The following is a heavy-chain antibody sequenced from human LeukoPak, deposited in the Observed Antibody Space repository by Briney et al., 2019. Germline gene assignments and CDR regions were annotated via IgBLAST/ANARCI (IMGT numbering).Heavy chain of an antibody. CDR2: IRYDGSDK. CDR1: GFSFSTYV. V-gene: IGHV3-30*02. CDR3: AKAASNYDFWSGLNY. J-gene: IGHJ4*02. D-gene: IGHD3-3*01. Sequence: TGGSLRLSCAASGFSFSTYVMHWVRQAPGKGLEWVAFIRYDGSDKYYADSVKGRFTISRDNSEKTVYLQMNRLRAEDTAVYYCAKAASNYDFWSGLNYWGQGTLVTVSS.